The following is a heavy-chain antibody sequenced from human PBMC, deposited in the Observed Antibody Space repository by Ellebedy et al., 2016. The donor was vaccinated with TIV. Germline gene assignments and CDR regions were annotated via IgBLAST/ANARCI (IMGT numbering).Heavy chain of an antibody. CDR3: TKELMHAIHGFDI. CDR2: ISSSSSYT. D-gene: IGHD2-8*01. CDR1: GFTFSDYY. V-gene: IGHV3-11*06. J-gene: IGHJ3*02. Sequence: GGSLRLSCAASGFTFSDYYMSWIRQAPGKGLEWVSYISSSSSYTNYADSVKGRFTISRDNSKNTLSLEMNSLRAEDKATYYCTKELMHAIHGFDIWGQGTMVTVSS.